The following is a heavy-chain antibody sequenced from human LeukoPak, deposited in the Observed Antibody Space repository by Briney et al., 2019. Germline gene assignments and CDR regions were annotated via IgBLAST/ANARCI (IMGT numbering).Heavy chain of an antibody. CDR3: AKDRGVTVTTKSDY. J-gene: IGHJ4*02. CDR1: GFTFSSYA. V-gene: IGHV3-23*01. Sequence: GGSLRLSCAASGFTFSSYAMSLVRQAPGKGLEWVSAISGSGGSTYYADSVKGRFTISRDNSKNTLYLQMNSLRAEDTAVYYCAKDRGVTVTTKSDYWGQGTLVTVSS. CDR2: ISGSGGST. D-gene: IGHD4-17*01.